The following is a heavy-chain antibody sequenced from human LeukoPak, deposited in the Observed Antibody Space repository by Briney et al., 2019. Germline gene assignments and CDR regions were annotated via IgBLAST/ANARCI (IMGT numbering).Heavy chain of an antibody. J-gene: IGHJ4*02. CDR3: ARQVGATRFYYFDY. D-gene: IGHD1-26*01. CDR2: IYHSGST. V-gene: IGHV4-38-2*01. Sequence: SETLSLTCAVSGYSISSGYYWGWIRQPPGKGLEWIGSIYHSGSTHYNPSLKSRVTISVDTSKNQFSLKLSSVTAADTAVYYCARQVGATRFYYFDYWGQGTLVTVSS. CDR1: GYSISSGYY.